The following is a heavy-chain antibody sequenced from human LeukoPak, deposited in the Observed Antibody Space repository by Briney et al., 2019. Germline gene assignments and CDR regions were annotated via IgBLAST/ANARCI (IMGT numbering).Heavy chain of an antibody. CDR2: IYHSGST. D-gene: IGHD2-2*01. CDR3: ARVNSCSSTSCPYYYCYMDV. V-gene: IGHV4-38-2*02. CDR1: GYSIGSGYY. Sequence: PSETLSLTCTVSGYSIGSGYYWGWIRQPPGKGLEWIGSIYHSGSTYYNPSLKSRVTISVDTSKNQFSLKLSSVTAADTAVYYCARVNSCSSTSCPYYYCYMDVWGKGTTVTVSS. J-gene: IGHJ6*03.